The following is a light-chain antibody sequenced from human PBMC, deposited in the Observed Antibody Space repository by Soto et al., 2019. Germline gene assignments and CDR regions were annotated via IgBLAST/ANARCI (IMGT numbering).Light chain of an antibody. CDR2: EGT. Sequence: QSALTQPASVSGSPGQSITISCTGTSSGIGNYHLVSWYQQHPGKVPKVIIYEGTKRPSGVSNRFSGSKSGNTASLTISGLQADDEADYYCSSYISSDVIFGGGTKLTVL. CDR3: SSYISSDVI. J-gene: IGLJ2*01. V-gene: IGLV2-23*01. CDR1: SSGIGNYHL.